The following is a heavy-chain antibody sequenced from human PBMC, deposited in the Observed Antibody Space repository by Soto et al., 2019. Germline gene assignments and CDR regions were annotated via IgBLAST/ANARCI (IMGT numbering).Heavy chain of an antibody. J-gene: IGHJ6*02. CDR2: IYYSGST. CDR1: GGSVSSGSYY. CDR3: ARGEQQLAYYYYGMDV. V-gene: IGHV4-61*01. Sequence: QVQLQESGPGLVKPSETLSLTCTVSGGSVSSGSYYWSWIRQPPGKGLEWIGYIYYSGSTNYNPSLKSRVNISVDTYKNQFSLKLSSVTAADTAVYYGARGEQQLAYYYYGMDVWGQGTTVTVSS. D-gene: IGHD6-13*01.